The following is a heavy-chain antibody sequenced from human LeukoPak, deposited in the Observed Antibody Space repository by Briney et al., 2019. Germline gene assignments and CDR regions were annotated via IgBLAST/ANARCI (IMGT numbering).Heavy chain of an antibody. CDR2: LNPDGSEK. V-gene: IGHV3-7*05. Sequence: PVGSLRLSCAASGFTFSSYWMTWVRQAPGKGLEWVASLNPDGSEKDYVDSVNGRFTISRDNAEHSLYLQMNSLRAEDTAVYYCARGVLQWFFLFYWGQGALVTVSS. J-gene: IGHJ4*02. CDR1: GFTFSSYW. CDR3: ARGVLQWFFLFY. D-gene: IGHD3-3*01.